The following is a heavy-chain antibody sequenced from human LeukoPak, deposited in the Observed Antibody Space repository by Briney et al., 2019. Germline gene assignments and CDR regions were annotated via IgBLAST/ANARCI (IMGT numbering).Heavy chain of an antibody. J-gene: IGHJ4*02. D-gene: IGHD2-2*01. CDR3: ARARDIVVSSNIYYFDY. CDR2: IYYSGST. Sequence: SETLSLTCTVSGGSISSGGYYWNWIRQHPGKGLEWIGFIYYSGSTYHNPSLKSRVSISVDTSKTQFSLKLSSVTAADTAVYYCARARDIVVSSNIYYFDYWGQGTLVTVSS. V-gene: IGHV4-31*03. CDR1: GGSISSGGYY.